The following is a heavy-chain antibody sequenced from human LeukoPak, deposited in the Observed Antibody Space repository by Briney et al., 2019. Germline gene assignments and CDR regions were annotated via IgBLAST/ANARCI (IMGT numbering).Heavy chain of an antibody. J-gene: IGHJ4*02. V-gene: IGHV4-4*07. CDR1: GGSINTYY. Sequence: SETLSLTCSVSGGSINTYYWNWIRQAAGKGLEWIGRLYTNGDTKYNPSLKSRVTMSIDTSKNQFSLKLTSVTAADTAVYYCARDNNWNIPRFDSWGRGTLVTVSS. D-gene: IGHD1-1*01. CDR2: LYTNGDT. CDR3: ARDNNWNIPRFDS.